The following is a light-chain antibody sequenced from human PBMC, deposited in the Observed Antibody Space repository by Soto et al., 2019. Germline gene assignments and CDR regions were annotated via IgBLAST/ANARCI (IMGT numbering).Light chain of an antibody. CDR3: QQYHFWWT. CDR1: QSVSSSY. J-gene: IGKJ1*01. V-gene: IGKV3-20*01. Sequence: EIVLTQSPGTLSLSPGERATLSCRASQSVSSSYLAWYQQKPGQAPRLLIYGASSRATGIPDRFSGSGSGTDFTLTISRLEPEDFAVYYCQQYHFWWTFGLGTKVDIK. CDR2: GAS.